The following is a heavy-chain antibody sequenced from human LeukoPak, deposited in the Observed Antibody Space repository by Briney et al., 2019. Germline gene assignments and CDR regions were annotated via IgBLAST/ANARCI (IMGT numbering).Heavy chain of an antibody. V-gene: IGHV3-21*01. CDR3: VRIPNSAGFPSWFDP. J-gene: IGHJ5*02. D-gene: IGHD6-19*01. CDR2: ISSSNDYI. CDR1: GFTFSTST. Sequence: GGSLRLSCAASGFTFSTSTMNWVRQAPGKGLEWVSSISSSNDYIYYADSVKGRFAFSRDNAKNSLYLQMNSLRAEDTAVYYCVRIPNSAGFPSWFDPWGQGTLVTVSS.